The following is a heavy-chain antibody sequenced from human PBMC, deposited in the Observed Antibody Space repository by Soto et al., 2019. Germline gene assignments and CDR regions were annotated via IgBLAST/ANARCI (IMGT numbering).Heavy chain of an antibody. Sequence: SETLSLTCTVSGGSISSSSYYWGWIRQPPGKGLEWIGSIYYSGSTYYHPSLKSRVTISVDTSKNQFSLKLSSVTAADTAVYYCAGGGGYGDPFDYWGQGTLVTVSS. CDR2: IYYSGST. V-gene: IGHV4-39*01. CDR1: GGSISSSSYY. J-gene: IGHJ4*02. CDR3: AGGGGYGDPFDY. D-gene: IGHD4-17*01.